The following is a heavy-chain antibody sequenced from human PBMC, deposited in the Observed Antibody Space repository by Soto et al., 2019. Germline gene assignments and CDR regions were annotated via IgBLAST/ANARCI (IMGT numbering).Heavy chain of an antibody. D-gene: IGHD2-8*01. CDR3: ATLEKEPNGIDY. CDR2: INPKTGDT. Sequence: ASVKVSCKASGYTFTAYYMYWVRQAPGQGLEWVGRINPKTGDTNYAPEFQGRVTMTRDTSISTAYMELSSLGSDDTAFYYCATLEKEPNGIDYWGQGTLVTVSS. CDR1: GYTFTAYY. V-gene: IGHV1-2*06. J-gene: IGHJ4*02.